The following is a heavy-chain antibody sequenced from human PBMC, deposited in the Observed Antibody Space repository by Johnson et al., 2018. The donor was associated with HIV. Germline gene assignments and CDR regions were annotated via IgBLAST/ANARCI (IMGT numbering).Heavy chain of an antibody. Sequence: QVQLVESGGGVVQPGRSLRLSCVASRFTFSSYAMHWVRQAPGKGLEWVAVISYDGSNKYYADSVKGRFTISRDNSKNTLYLQMNSLRAEDTAVYYCARDSLETSDGAFDIWGQGTMVTVSS. V-gene: IGHV3-30*14. CDR1: RFTFSSYA. CDR3: ARDSLETSDGAFDI. D-gene: IGHD1-1*01. J-gene: IGHJ3*02. CDR2: ISYDGSNK.